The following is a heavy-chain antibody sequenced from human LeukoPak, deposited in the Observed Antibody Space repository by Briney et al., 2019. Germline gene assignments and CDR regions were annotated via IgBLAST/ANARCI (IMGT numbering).Heavy chain of an antibody. CDR2: ISPSGDST. CDR1: GFTFSNHA. J-gene: IGHJ4*02. CDR3: VKGLFGSGWDS. Sequence: GGSLRLSCSASGFTFSNHAMHWVRQAPGNGLEFVAGISPSGDSTEYADSVKGRFTISRDNSKNTLYFQMSSLRSEDTAVYFCVKGLFGSGWDSWGQGTLVTVSS. V-gene: IGHV3-64D*06. D-gene: IGHD3-10*01.